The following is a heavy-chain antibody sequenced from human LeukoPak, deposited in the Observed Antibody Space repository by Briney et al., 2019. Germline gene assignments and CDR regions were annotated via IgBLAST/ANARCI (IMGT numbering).Heavy chain of an antibody. Sequence: ASVKVSCKASGYTFTSYYMHWVRQAPGQGLEWMGWINPNSGGTNYAQKFQGRVTMTRDTSISTAYMELSRLRSDDTAVYYCARSRGYSYGFQGDYWGQGTLVTVSS. D-gene: IGHD5-18*01. CDR3: ARSRGYSYGFQGDY. CDR1: GYTFTSYY. J-gene: IGHJ4*02. V-gene: IGHV1-2*02. CDR2: INPNSGGT.